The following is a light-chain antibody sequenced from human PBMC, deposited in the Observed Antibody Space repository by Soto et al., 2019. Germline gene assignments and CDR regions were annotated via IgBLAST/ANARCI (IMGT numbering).Light chain of an antibody. CDR3: AAWDDYLNGPA. V-gene: IGLV1-44*01. CDR2: SNN. CDR1: SSNIGSDT. J-gene: IGLJ2*01. Sequence: QAVVTQPPSASGPPGQRVTISCSGSSSNIGSDTVNWFQQLPGTAPKLLIYSNNQRPSGVPDRFSGSKSGTSASLAISGLQSDDEAEDYCAAWDDYLNGPAFGGGTKLTVL.